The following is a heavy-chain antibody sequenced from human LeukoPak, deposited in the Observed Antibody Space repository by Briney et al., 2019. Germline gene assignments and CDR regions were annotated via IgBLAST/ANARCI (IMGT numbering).Heavy chain of an antibody. V-gene: IGHV3-21*01. Sequence: GSLRLSCAASGFTFSSYSMNWVRQAPGKGLEWVSSISSSSYIYYVDSVKGRFTISRDNAKNSLYLQMNSLRAEDTAVYYCARGQLYYDSSGFDYWGQGTLVTVSS. CDR2: ISSSSYI. D-gene: IGHD3-22*01. CDR3: ARGQLYYDSSGFDY. J-gene: IGHJ4*02. CDR1: GFTFSSYS.